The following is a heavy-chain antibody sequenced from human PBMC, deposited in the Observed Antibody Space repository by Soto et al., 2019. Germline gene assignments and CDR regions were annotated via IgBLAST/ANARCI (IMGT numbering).Heavy chain of an antibody. CDR2: INHSGST. J-gene: IGHJ4*02. V-gene: IGHV4-34*01. CDR3: ARAPGGSGSYWFDY. Sequence: PSETLSLTCAVYGGSFSGYYWSWIRQPPGKGLEWIGEINHSGSTNYNPSLKSRVTISVDTSKNQFSLKLSSVTAADTAVYYCARAPGGSGSYWFDYWGQGTLVTVSS. CDR1: GGSFSGYY. D-gene: IGHD3-10*01.